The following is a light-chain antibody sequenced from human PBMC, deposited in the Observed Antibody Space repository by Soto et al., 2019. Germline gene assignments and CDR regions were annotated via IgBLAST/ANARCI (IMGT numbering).Light chain of an antibody. CDR2: EVN. CDR1: SSDIGAYDY. J-gene: IGLJ1*01. V-gene: IGLV2-14*01. CDR3: FSFTTTRTHV. Sequence: QSVLTQPASLSGFPGQSITISCTGTSSDIGAYDYVSWFQQHPGKAPKLMISEVNNRPSGVSNRFSGSKSGNTAYLAISGLQVEDEAEYFCFSFTTTRTHVFGTGTKVTVL.